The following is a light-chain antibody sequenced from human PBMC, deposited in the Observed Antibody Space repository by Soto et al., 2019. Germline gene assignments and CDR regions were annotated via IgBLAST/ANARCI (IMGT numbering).Light chain of an antibody. Sequence: EIVLTQSPGTLSLSPGETATLSCRASQSVSSTYLAWYQQKLGQAPRLLIYGASIRATGIPDRFSGSGSGTDFTLTISRLEPEDFAVYYCQQYGSSPRTFGQGTKLDIK. CDR3: QQYGSSPRT. CDR2: GAS. J-gene: IGKJ2*01. CDR1: QSVSSTY. V-gene: IGKV3-20*01.